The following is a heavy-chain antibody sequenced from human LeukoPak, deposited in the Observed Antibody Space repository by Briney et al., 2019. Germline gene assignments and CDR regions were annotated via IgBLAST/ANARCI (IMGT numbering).Heavy chain of an antibody. CDR3: ARGGSSSRYPNFDY. CDR2: ISGASGGST. Sequence: GGPLRLSCAASGFTFSSYAMTWVRQAPGKGLEWVSIISGASGGSTYYADSVKGRFTISRDNFKNTLYLQMNSLRDEDTALYCWARGGSSSRYPNFDYWGQGTLVTVSS. D-gene: IGHD6-13*01. V-gene: IGHV3-23*01. J-gene: IGHJ4*02. CDR1: GFTFSSYA.